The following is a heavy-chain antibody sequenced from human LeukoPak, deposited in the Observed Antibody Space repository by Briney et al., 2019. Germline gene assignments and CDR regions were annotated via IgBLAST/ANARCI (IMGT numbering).Heavy chain of an antibody. D-gene: IGHD5-18*01. CDR2: INHSGST. CDR3: ARGYSYGDY. J-gene: IGHJ4*02. Sequence: SETLSLTCAVYGGSFSGYYWSWIRQPPGKGLEWIGEINHSGSTNYNPFLKSRVTISVDTSKNQFSLKLSSVTAADTAVYYCARGYSYGDYWGQGTLVTVSS. CDR1: GGSFSGYY. V-gene: IGHV4-34*01.